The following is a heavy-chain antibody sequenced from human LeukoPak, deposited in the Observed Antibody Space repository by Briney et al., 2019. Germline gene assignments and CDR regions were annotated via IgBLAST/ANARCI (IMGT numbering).Heavy chain of an antibody. D-gene: IGHD3-10*01. V-gene: IGHV4-59*08. J-gene: IGHJ3*02. CDR3: ARRRITMARGVIQAAFDI. CDR1: GGSISSRY. CDR2: IYYSGST. Sequence: SETLSLTCTVSGGSISSRYWSWIRQPPGKGLEWIGYIYYSGSTNYNPSLKSRVTISVDTSKNQFSLKLSSVTAADTAVYYCARRRITMARGVIQAAFDIWGQGTMVTVSS.